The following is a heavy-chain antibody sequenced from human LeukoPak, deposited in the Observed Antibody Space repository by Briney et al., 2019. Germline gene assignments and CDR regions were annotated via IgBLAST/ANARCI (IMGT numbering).Heavy chain of an antibody. J-gene: IGHJ3*02. D-gene: IGHD2-15*01. CDR1: GGSISSYY. V-gene: IGHV4-4*07. CDR2: IYTSGST. Sequence: SETLSLTCTVSGGSISSYYWSWIRQPAGKGLEWIGRIYTSGSTDYNPSLKSRVTMSVDTSKNQFSLKLSSVTAADTAVYYCARARRGYCSGGSCLRAFDIWSQGTMVTVSS. CDR3: ARARRGYCSGGSCLRAFDI.